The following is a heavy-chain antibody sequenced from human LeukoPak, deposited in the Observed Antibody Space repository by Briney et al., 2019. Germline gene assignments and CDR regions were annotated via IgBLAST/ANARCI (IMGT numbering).Heavy chain of an antibody. J-gene: IGHJ4*02. CDR2: IYYSGST. CDR1: GGSISSYY. V-gene: IGHV4-59*08. D-gene: IGHD4-17*01. CDR3: ARHGLYGDPAVFDY. Sequence: PSETLSLTCTVSGGSISSYYWSWIRQPPGKGLERIGYIYYSGSTNYNPSLKSRVTISVDTSKNQFSLKLSSVTAADTAVYYCARHGLYGDPAVFDYWGQGTLVTVSS.